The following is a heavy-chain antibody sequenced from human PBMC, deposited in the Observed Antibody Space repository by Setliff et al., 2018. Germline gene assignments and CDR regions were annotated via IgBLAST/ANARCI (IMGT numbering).Heavy chain of an antibody. CDR1: GGSISSGVYY. CDR3: ARLPPLHTPMALTFDY. D-gene: IGHD5-18*01. V-gene: IGHV4-39*01. Sequence: ETLSLTCTVSGGSISSGVYYWAWIRQPPGKGLEWIGRIYYRGDTYYNASLKSRLTLSVDTSKNQVSLNLRSVTAADTAVYYCARLPPLHTPMALTFDYWGQGILVTVSS. CDR2: IYYRGDT. J-gene: IGHJ4*02.